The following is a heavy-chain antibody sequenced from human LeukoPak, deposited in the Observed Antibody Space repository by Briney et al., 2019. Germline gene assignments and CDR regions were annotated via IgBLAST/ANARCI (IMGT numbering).Heavy chain of an antibody. CDR3: ARDSPMIVTRSAFDI. V-gene: IGHV1-2*02. CDR2: INPNSGGT. J-gene: IGHJ3*02. Sequence: ASVKVSCKASGYTFTGYYMHWVRQAPGQGLEWMGWINPNSGGTNYAQKFQGRVTMTTDTSTSTAYMELRSLRSDDTAVYYCARDSPMIVTRSAFDIWGQGTMVTVSS. CDR1: GYTFTGYY. D-gene: IGHD3-22*01.